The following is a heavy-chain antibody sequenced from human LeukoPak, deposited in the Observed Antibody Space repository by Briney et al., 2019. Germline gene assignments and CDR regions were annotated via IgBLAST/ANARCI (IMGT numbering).Heavy chain of an antibody. Sequence: ASVTLSCKASGYTFTSYYMHWVRQAPGQGLEWMGWINPNSGGTNYAQKFQGRVSMTRDTSISTAYMELSRLRSDDTAVYYCARAIVVVPAGLDYWGQGTLVTVSS. CDR3: ARAIVVVPAGLDY. CDR1: GYTFTSYY. D-gene: IGHD2-2*01. CDR2: INPNSGGT. V-gene: IGHV1-2*02. J-gene: IGHJ4*02.